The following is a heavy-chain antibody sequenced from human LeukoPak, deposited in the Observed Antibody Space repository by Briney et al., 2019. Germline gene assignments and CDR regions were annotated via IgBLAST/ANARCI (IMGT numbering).Heavy chain of an antibody. CDR1: GGFVSSGSYY. V-gene: IGHV4-61*01. CDR3: AGGSSSLNWFDP. Sequence: PSETLSLTCTVSGGFVSSGSYYWSWIRQPPGKGLEWIGYIHHSGSTNYNPSLKSRVTISVDTPKNQFSLKLNSVTAADTAVYYCAGGSSSLNWFDPWGQGTPVTVSS. CDR2: IHHSGST. D-gene: IGHD6-6*01. J-gene: IGHJ5*02.